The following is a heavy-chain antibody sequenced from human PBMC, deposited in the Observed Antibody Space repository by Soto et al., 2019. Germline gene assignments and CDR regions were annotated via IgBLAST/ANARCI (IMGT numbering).Heavy chain of an antibody. Sequence: GGSLRLSCAASGFRISGSAIHWVRQASGKGLEWVARIRDKTNGYATGYAASVQGRFTISRDDSKNTAFLQMNSLKTEDTAVYYCTRLDAPGDRALDIWGQGTMVTVSS. CDR3: TRLDAPGDRALDI. V-gene: IGHV3-73*01. CDR2: IRDKTNGYAT. J-gene: IGHJ3*02. CDR1: GFRISGSA.